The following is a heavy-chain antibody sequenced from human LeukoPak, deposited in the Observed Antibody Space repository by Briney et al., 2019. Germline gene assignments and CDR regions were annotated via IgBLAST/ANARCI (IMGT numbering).Heavy chain of an antibody. CDR1: GGSISSYY. D-gene: IGHD6-13*01. J-gene: IGHJ6*03. Sequence: PSETLSLTCTVSGGSISSYYWSWIRQPPGKGLEWIGYIYYSGSTNYNPSLKSRVTISVDTSKNQFSLKLSSVTAADTAVYYCARDRRTAAGPTEYCYYYYYMDVWGKGTTVTVSS. CDR3: ARDRRTAAGPTEYCYYYYYMDV. V-gene: IGHV4-59*01. CDR2: IYYSGST.